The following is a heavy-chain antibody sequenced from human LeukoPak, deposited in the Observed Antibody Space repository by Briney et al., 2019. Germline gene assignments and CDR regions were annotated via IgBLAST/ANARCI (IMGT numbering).Heavy chain of an antibody. D-gene: IGHD5-12*01. CDR3: ARGAGTNRKYSGYGDFDY. J-gene: IGHJ4*02. Sequence: ASVKVTCKASGYTFTSYDINWVRQATGQGLEWMGWMNPNSGNTGYAQKFRGRVTITRNTSISTAYMELSSLRPEDTAVYYCARGAGTNRKYSGYGDFDYWGQGTLVTVSS. CDR1: GYTFTSYD. V-gene: IGHV1-8*03. CDR2: MNPNSGNT.